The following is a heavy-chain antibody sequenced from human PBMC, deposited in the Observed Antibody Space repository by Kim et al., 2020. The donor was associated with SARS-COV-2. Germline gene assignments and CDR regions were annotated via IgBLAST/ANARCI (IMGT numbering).Heavy chain of an antibody. Sequence: ASVKVSCKASGYTFTSYGISWVRQAPGQGLEWMGWISAYNGNTNYAQKLQGRVTMTTDTSTSTAYMELRSLRSDDTAVYYCARGGLLRYFDWLPPYYYYGMDVWGQGTTVTVSS. V-gene: IGHV1-18*01. J-gene: IGHJ6*02. CDR1: GYTFTSYG. CDR2: ISAYNGNT. CDR3: ARGGLLRYFDWLPPYYYYGMDV. D-gene: IGHD3-9*01.